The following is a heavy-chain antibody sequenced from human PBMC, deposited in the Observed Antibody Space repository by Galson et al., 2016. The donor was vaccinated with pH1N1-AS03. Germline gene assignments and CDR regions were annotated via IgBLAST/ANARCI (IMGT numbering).Heavy chain of an antibody. CDR1: GGSISSYY. CDR2: IYTSGST. J-gene: IGHJ4*02. D-gene: IGHD3-16*01. CDR3: VSVWGDYDY. V-gene: IGHV4-4*07. Sequence: ETLSLTCTVSGGSISSYYWSWIRQPAGKGLEWIGRIYTSGSTIYNPSLKSRVTVSVDTSKSQLSLKLTSVTAADTAVYYCVSVWGDYDYWGQGTLVTVSS.